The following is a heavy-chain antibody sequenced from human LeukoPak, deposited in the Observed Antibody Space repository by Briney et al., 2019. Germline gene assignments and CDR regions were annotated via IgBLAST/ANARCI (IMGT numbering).Heavy chain of an antibody. Sequence: GGSLRLSCAASGFTFSSYWMTWARQAPGKGLEWVSNIKQDGSEKYYVDSVKGRFTISRDNAKNSLYLQMNSLRAEDTAVYHCAKGECEPLDYWGQGILVTVSS. CDR3: AKGECEPLDY. CDR1: GFTFSSYW. D-gene: IGHD3-3*01. V-gene: IGHV3-7*01. J-gene: IGHJ4*02. CDR2: IKQDGSEK.